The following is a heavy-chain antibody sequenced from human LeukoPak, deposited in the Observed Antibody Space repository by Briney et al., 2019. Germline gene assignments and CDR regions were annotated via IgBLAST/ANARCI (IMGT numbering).Heavy chain of an antibody. J-gene: IGHJ4*02. CDR3: AKNYYDSSGLDYYFDY. CDR2: IYSGGST. Sequence: GGSLRLSCAASGFTVSSNYMSWVRQAPGKGMEWVSVIYSGGSTYYADSVKGRFTISRDNSKNTLYLQMNSLRAEDTAVYYCAKNYYDSSGLDYYFDYWGQGTLVTVSS. CDR1: GFTVSSNY. D-gene: IGHD3-22*01. V-gene: IGHV3-66*02.